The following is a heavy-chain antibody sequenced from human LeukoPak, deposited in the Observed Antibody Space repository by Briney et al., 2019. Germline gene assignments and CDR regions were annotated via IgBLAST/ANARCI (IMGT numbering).Heavy chain of an antibody. D-gene: IGHD3-10*01. CDR1: GFTFSNAW. CDR2: IYSGGTT. J-gene: IGHJ5*02. Sequence: GGSLRLSCAASGFTFSNAWMSWVRQAPGKGLEWVSIIYSGGTTSYADSVKGRFTISRDNSKNTLYLQMNSLRAEDTAVYYCARRYGSGRFWFDPWGQGTLVTVSS. V-gene: IGHV3-66*04. CDR3: ARRYGSGRFWFDP.